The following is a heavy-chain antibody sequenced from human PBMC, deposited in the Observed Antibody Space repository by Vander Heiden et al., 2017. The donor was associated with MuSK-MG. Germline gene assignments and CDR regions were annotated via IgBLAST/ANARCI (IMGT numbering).Heavy chain of an antibody. CDR2: ISSSSSYI. J-gene: IGHJ6*02. CDR3: AREEAYYDSSGYAGMDV. CDR1: GFPFSSTS. D-gene: IGHD3-22*01. Sequence: EVQLVESGGGLVKPGGSLRLSCAASGFPFSSTSMNWVRQAPGKGLEWVSSISSSSSYIYYADSVKGRFTISRDNAKNSLYLQMNSLRAEDTAVYYCAREEAYYDSSGYAGMDVWGQGTTVTVSS. V-gene: IGHV3-21*01.